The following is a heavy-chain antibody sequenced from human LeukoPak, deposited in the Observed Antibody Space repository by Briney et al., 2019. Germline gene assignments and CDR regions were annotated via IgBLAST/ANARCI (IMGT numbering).Heavy chain of an antibody. CDR2: INPNSGGT. V-gene: IGHV1-2*02. CDR1: VYTFTGYY. D-gene: IGHD2-2*01. J-gene: IGHJ5*02. Sequence: ASVKVSCKASVYTFTGYYMHWVRQAPGQGLEWMGWINPNSGGTNYAQKFQDRVTMTRDTSINTAYMELRRLGSDDTAVYYCARGSSSTSPGNWFDPWGQGTLVTVSS. CDR3: ARGSSSTSPGNWFDP.